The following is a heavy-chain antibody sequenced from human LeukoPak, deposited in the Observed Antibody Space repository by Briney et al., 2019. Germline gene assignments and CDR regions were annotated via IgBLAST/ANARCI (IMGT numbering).Heavy chain of an antibody. V-gene: IGHV3-30-3*01. CDR1: GFTFSSYA. Sequence: GGSLGLSCAASGFTFSSYAMHWVRQAPGKGLEWVAVISYDGSNKYYADSVKGRFTISRDNSKNTPYLQMNSLRAEDTAVYYCARAVVVVAANFDYWGQGTLVTVSS. CDR2: ISYDGSNK. J-gene: IGHJ4*02. CDR3: ARAVVVVAANFDY. D-gene: IGHD2-15*01.